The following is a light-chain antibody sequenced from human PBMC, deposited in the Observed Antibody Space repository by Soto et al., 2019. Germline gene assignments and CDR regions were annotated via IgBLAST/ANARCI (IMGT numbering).Light chain of an antibody. CDR2: AAY. CDR1: QDVNNW. Sequence: DIQMTQSPSSVSASVGDSFTITCRASQDVNNWLAWYQQTPGRAPKLLIYAAYNLQSGVPSRFSGSGSGPDFTLTISSLQPEDFATYYRQQSYSSPPTFGQGTRWIS. CDR3: QQSYSSPPT. V-gene: IGKV1-12*01. J-gene: IGKJ1*01.